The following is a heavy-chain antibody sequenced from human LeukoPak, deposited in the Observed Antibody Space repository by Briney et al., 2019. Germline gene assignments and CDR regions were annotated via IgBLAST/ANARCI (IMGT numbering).Heavy chain of an antibody. CDR2: IYYSGST. CDR3: ARHVYSSSWYIYYYGMDV. V-gene: IGHV4-59*08. Sequence: SETLSLTCTVSGGSISRYYWSWIRQPPGKGLELIGYIYYSGSTDHNPSLKSRVSISVDTSKNQFSLKLSSVTAADTAVYYCARHVYSSSWYIYYYGMDVWGQGTTVTVSS. D-gene: IGHD6-13*01. J-gene: IGHJ6*02. CDR1: GGSISRYY.